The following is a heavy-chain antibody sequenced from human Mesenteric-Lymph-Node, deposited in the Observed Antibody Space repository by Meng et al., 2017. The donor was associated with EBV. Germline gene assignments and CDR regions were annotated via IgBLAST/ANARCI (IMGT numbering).Heavy chain of an antibody. J-gene: IGHJ5*01. D-gene: IGHD6-19*01. CDR2: ISAYNGDA. CDR3: ARAGTGWYRGYNWFDS. CDR1: RYTFTSYG. V-gene: IGHV1-18*01. Sequence: QVQWVQAGAEVTKPGASVEVSCKASRYTFTSYGITGVRQAPGQGLEWMGWISAYNGDANYIQKFQGRVTMTTDTSTSTAFLAVRSLRYDDTAVYYCARAGTGWYRGYNWFDSWGQGTLVTVSS.